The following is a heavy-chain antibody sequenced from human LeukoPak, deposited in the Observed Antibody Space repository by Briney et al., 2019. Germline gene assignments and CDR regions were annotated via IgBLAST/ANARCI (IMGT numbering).Heavy chain of an antibody. J-gene: IGHJ6*02. CDR2: ISAYNGNT. V-gene: IGHV1-18*01. Sequence: ASVKVSCKASGYTFTSYGISWVRQAPGQGLEWMGWISAYNGNTNYAQKLQGRVTMITDTSTSTAYMELRSLRSDDTAVYYCARDGDFNYYYYGMDVWGQGTTVTVSS. D-gene: IGHD3-3*01. CDR1: GYTFTSYG. CDR3: ARDGDFNYYYYGMDV.